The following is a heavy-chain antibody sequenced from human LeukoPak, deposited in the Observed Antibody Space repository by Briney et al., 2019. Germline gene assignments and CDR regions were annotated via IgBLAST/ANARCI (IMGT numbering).Heavy chain of an antibody. Sequence: PGGSLRLSCAGSGFTFASYAVHWVRHAPGKRMEWLAFISSDGTTEHYRDSVKGRFTLSRDNSKNTVSLQMNSLGTEDTAVYYCARGRNSGSFIIDYWGQGALVTVSS. CDR3: ARGRNSGSFIIDY. CDR2: ISSDGTTE. CDR1: GFTFASYA. J-gene: IGHJ4*02. D-gene: IGHD3-10*01. V-gene: IGHV3-30-3*01.